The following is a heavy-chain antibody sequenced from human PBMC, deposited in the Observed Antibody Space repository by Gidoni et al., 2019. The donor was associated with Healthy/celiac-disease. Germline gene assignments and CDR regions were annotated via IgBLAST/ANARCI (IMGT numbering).Heavy chain of an antibody. CDR3: AKTVGNGVKRRGLINAFDI. V-gene: IGHV3-23*01. CDR2: ISGSVVST. CDR1: GFTLSSYA. D-gene: IGHD3-16*01. J-gene: IGHJ3*02. Sequence: EVQLLESGGGLVQPGGSLRLSCAASGFTLSSYAMSWVRQAPGRGLEWVSSISGSVVSTYYADSVKGRFTISRDNSKNTLYLQMNSLRAEDTAVYYCAKTVGNGVKRRGLINAFDIWGQGTMVTVSS.